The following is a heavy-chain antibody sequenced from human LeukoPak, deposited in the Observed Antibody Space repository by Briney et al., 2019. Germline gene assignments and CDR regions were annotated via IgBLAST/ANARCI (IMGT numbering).Heavy chain of an antibody. CDR3: AARYDYGDYPFDY. CDR2: ISYDGSSK. Sequence: PGGSLRLSCAASGFTFSGYAMHWVRQAPGKGLEWLSFISYDGSSKFYADSVKGRFTISRDNSKNTLYLQMDSLRAEDTAIYYCAARYDYGDYPFDYWGQGTLVTVSS. CDR1: GFTFSGYA. J-gene: IGHJ4*02. V-gene: IGHV3-30-3*01. D-gene: IGHD4-17*01.